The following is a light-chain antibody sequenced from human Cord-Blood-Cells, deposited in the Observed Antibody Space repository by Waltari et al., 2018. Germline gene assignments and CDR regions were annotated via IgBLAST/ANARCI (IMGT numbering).Light chain of an antibody. CDR3: QQYYSTPLT. CDR1: QSVLYSSNNKNY. CDR2: WAS. Sequence: DIVMTQSPDSLAVSLGERATINCKSSQSVLYSSNNKNYLAWYQQKPGQPPKLLIYWASTREAGVPDRFSGGGSVTDFTLTISSLQAEDVAVYCCQQYYSTPLTFGGGTKVEIK. V-gene: IGKV4-1*01. J-gene: IGKJ4*01.